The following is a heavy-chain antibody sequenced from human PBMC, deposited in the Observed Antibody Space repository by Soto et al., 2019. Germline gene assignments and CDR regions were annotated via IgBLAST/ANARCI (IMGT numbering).Heavy chain of an antibody. D-gene: IGHD5-18*01. J-gene: IGHJ6*02. V-gene: IGHV1-2*02. Sequence: QVQLVQSGAEVKKPGASVKVSCKASGYTFTGYYMHWVRQAPGQGLEWMGWINPNSGGTNYAQKFQAGVTXXGXTXXSTAYMELSRLRSDDTAVYYGARGTAMLYYYGMDVWGQGTTVTVSS. CDR1: GYTFTGYY. CDR2: INPNSGGT. CDR3: ARGTAMLYYYGMDV.